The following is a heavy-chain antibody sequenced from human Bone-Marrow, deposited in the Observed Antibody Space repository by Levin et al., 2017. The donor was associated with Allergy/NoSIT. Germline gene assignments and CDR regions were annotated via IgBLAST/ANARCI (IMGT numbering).Heavy chain of an antibody. J-gene: IGHJ2*01. D-gene: IGHD5-24*01. V-gene: IGHV3-74*01. CDR1: GFTFSSYW. Sequence: GGSLRLSCAASGFTFSSYWMHWVRQAPGKGLAWVSRINSDGSATHYANSLKGRFTISRDNAKNTLYLQMNSLSAEDTAVYYCARDPGSDGHDWYFDGWGRGSLVTVSS. CDR3: ARDPGSDGHDWYFDG. CDR2: INSDGSAT.